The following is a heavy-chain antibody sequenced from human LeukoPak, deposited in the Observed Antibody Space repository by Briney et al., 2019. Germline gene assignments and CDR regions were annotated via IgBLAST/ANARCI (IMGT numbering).Heavy chain of an antibody. CDR3: ARMEYCSSTSCYHYYFDY. V-gene: IGHV1-2*02. J-gene: IGHJ4*02. Sequence: GASVKVSCKASGYTFTGYYMHWVRQAPGQGLEWMGWINPNSGGTNYAQKFQGRVTMTRDTSISTAYMELSRLRSDDTAVYYCARMEYCSSTSCYHYYFDYWGQGTLVTVSS. D-gene: IGHD2-2*01. CDR2: INPNSGGT. CDR1: GYTFTGYY.